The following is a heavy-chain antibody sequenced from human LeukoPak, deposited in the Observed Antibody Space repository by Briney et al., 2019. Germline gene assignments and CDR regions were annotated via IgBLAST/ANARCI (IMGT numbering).Heavy chain of an antibody. V-gene: IGHV3-21*01. CDR3: ARSILTGYIGEGFDK. CDR1: GFTFNAFT. J-gene: IGHJ4*02. CDR2: FTTTSIYM. D-gene: IGHD3-9*01. Sequence: PGGSLRLSCAASGFTFNAFTMHWVRQAPGEGLEWISSFTTTSIYMYCADSVKGRFTISRDNAKNSLYLQMNSLRAEDTAVYYCARSILTGYIGEGFDKWGQGTLVTVSS.